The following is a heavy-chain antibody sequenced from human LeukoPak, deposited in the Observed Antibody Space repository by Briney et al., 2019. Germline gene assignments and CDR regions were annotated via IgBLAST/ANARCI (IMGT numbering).Heavy chain of an antibody. D-gene: IGHD2-8*01. V-gene: IGHV1-18*01. J-gene: IGHJ5*02. CDR1: GYTFTSYG. Sequence: GSVKVSCKASGYTFTSYGISWVRQAPGQGLEWMGWISAYNGNTNYAQKLQGRVTMTTDTSTSTAYMELRSLRSDAPAVYYCPRRFDGYCTNGVCYRWFDPCGQGTLVTVSS. CDR3: PRRFDGYCTNGVCYRWFDP. CDR2: ISAYNGNT.